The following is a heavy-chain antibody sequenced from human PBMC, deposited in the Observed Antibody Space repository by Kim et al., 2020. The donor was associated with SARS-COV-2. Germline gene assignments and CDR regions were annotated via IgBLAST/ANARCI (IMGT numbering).Heavy chain of an antibody. CDR3: ARGASVDTAMVTGSDYFDY. Sequence: GESLKISCKGSGYSFTSYWISWVRQMPGKGLEWMGRIDPSDSYTNYSPSFQSHVTISADKSISTAYLQWSSLKASDTAMYYCARGASVDTAMVTGSDYFDYWGQGTLVTVSS. CDR1: GYSFTSYW. D-gene: IGHD5-18*01. CDR2: IDPSDSYT. V-gene: IGHV5-10-1*01. J-gene: IGHJ4*02.